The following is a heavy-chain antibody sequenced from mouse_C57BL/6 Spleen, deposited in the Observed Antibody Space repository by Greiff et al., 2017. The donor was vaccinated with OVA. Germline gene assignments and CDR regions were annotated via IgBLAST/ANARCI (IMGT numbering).Heavy chain of an antibody. Sequence: QVHVKQSGAELVRPGASVTLSCKASGYTFTDYEMHWVKQTPVHGLEWIGAIDPETGGTAYNQKFKGKAILTADKSSSTAYMELRSLTSEDSAVYYCTRQLRPCWFAYWGQGTLVTVSA. CDR2: IDPETGGT. J-gene: IGHJ3*01. CDR3: TRQLRPCWFAY. V-gene: IGHV1-15*01. CDR1: GYTFTDYE. D-gene: IGHD3-2*02.